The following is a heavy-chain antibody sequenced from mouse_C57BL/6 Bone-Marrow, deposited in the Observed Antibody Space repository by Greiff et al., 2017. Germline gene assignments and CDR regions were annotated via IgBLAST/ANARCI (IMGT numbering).Heavy chain of an antibody. CDR1: GYTFTSYW. CDR2: IHPNSGST. J-gene: IGHJ2*01. D-gene: IGHD3-2*02. CDR3: ARGLDSSGYDY. V-gene: IGHV1-64*01. Sequence: QVQLQQPGAELVKPGASVKLSCKASGYTFTSYWMHWVKQRPGQGLEWIGMIHPNSGSTNYNEKFKSKATLTVDKSSSTAYMQLSSLTSEDSAVDYCARGLDSSGYDYWGQGTTLTVSS.